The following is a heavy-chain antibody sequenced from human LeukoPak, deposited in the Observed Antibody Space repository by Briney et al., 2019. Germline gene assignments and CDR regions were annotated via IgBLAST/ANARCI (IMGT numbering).Heavy chain of an antibody. CDR3: ARDEGAKIAFHI. J-gene: IGHJ3*02. V-gene: IGHV1-69*06. CDR2: IIPIFGTA. CDR1: GYTFTGYY. D-gene: IGHD1-26*01. Sequence: VASVKVSCKASGYTFTGYYMHWVRQAPGQGLEWMGGIIPIFGTANYAQKFQDRVTITADKSTGTAYMELSSLRSEDTAVYYCARDEGAKIAFHIWGQGTMVTVSS.